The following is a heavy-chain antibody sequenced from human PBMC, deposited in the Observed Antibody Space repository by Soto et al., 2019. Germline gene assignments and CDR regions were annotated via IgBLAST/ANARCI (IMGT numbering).Heavy chain of an antibody. CDR3: ARRKDSSRYFYGMDV. D-gene: IGHD6-13*01. CDR2: VHHSGTS. V-gene: IGHV4-34*02. Sequence: QVALQQWGAGLLKPSQTLSLTCGVSGGSFDEYFWTWIRLTPGQGLEWIGEVHHSGTSYSNPSLTSRLAVSVDTSKSQVSLTLTSVTAADTGVYYCARRKDSSRYFYGMDVWGQGTTVVVS. CDR1: GGSFDEYF. J-gene: IGHJ6*02.